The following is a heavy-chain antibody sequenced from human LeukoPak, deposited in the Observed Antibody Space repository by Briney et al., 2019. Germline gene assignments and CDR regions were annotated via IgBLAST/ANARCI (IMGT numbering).Heavy chain of an antibody. CDR3: SMENWAPYD. J-gene: IGHJ4*02. V-gene: IGHV3-7*04. CDR2: IKQDGSER. Sequence: GGSLRLSCAASGFTFTKYWMTWVRQAPGKGLEWVANIKQDGSERNYVDTVKGRFIISRDNAKNLLYLQMNSLRAEDTAVYYCSMENWAPYDWGRGTLVTVSS. D-gene: IGHD3-3*01. CDR1: GFTFTKYW.